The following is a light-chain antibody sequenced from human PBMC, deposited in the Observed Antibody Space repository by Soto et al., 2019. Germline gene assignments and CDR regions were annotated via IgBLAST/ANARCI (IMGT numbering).Light chain of an antibody. CDR3: QSYDISLSSPV. V-gene: IGLV1-40*01. J-gene: IGLJ3*02. Sequence: QSVLTQPPSVSGAPGQRVTISCTGSSSNIGAHYEVHWYQQLPGTAPKLLIYENDNRPAGVPDRFSGSKSDTSASLAITGLQAEDEADYYCQSYDISLSSPVFGGGTKLTVL. CDR1: SSNIGAHYE. CDR2: END.